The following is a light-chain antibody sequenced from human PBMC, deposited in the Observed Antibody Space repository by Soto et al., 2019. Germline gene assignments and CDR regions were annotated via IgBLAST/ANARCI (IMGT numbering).Light chain of an antibody. Sequence: ENVLTQSPGTLSLSPGERATLSCRASQIISSDYLAWYQQKPGQAPRLLFYGASRRATGIPDRISGSGSGTDFTLTISRLEPEDFAVYYCQQYGASPLYTFGQGTRLEIK. CDR2: GAS. CDR3: QQYGASPLYT. V-gene: IGKV3-20*01. CDR1: QIISSDY. J-gene: IGKJ2*01.